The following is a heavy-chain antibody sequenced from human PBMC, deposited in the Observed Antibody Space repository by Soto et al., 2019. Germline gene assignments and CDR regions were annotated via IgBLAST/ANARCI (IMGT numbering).Heavy chain of an antibody. CDR1: GASSSSDY. V-gene: IGHV4-59*01. Sequence: PAETLSLSCTVSGASSSSDYWSGIRQPPGKGLELIGYIYYSGSTNYNPSLKSRVTISVDTSKNQFSLKLSSVTAADTAVYYCARSGYSSGWYELVYWGQGTLVTVS. J-gene: IGHJ4*02. D-gene: IGHD6-19*01. CDR2: IYYSGST. CDR3: ARSGYSSGWYELVY.